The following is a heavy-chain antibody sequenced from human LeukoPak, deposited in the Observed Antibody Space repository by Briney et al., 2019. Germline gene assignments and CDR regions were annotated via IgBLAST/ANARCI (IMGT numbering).Heavy chain of an antibody. Sequence: PSETLSLTCTVSGGSISSYYWSWIRQPAGKGLEWIGRIYTSGSTNYNPSLKSRVTMSVDTSKNQFSLKLSSVTAADTAVYYCARRYYYDSSGPSADYFDYWGQGTLVTVSS. CDR1: GGSISSYY. CDR2: IYTSGST. D-gene: IGHD3-22*01. CDR3: ARRYYYDSSGPSADYFDY. J-gene: IGHJ4*02. V-gene: IGHV4-4*07.